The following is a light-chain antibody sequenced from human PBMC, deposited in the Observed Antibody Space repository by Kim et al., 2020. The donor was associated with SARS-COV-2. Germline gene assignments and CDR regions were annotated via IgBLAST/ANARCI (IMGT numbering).Light chain of an antibody. V-gene: IGLV4-69*01. CDR2: LNSDGSH. J-gene: IGLJ3*02. CDR3: QTWGTGIWV. CDR1: SGHSSYA. Sequence: SVKLTCTLSSGHSSYAIAWQQQQPEKGPRYLMKLNSDGSHSTGDGIPDLFSGSSSGTERYLTIASRQSEDEADYYCQTWGTGIWVFGGGTQLTVL.